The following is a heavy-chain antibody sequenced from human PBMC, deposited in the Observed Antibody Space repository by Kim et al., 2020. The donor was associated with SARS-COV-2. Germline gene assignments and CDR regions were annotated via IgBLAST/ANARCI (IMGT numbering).Heavy chain of an antibody. Sequence: AQKFQGRVTRTRNTSISTAYMELSSLRSEDTAVYYCARALTRGYDGNGMDVWGQGTTVTVSS. J-gene: IGHJ6*02. V-gene: IGHV1-8*01. CDR3: ARALTRGYDGNGMDV. D-gene: IGHD5-12*01.